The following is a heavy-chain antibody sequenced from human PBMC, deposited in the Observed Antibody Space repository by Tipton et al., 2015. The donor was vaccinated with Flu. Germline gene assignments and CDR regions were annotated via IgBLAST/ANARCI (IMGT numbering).Heavy chain of an antibody. Sequence: TLSLTCTVSGGSISSYYWSWIRQPPGKGLEWIGYIYYSGSTNYNPSLKSRVTISVDTSKNQFSLKLSSVTAADTAVYYCARANGGIAVAGTRRYNSYYYGMDVWGQGTTVTVSS. J-gene: IGHJ6*02. D-gene: IGHD6-19*01. V-gene: IGHV4-59*01. CDR3: ARANGGIAVAGTRRYNSYYYGMDV. CDR1: GGSISSYY. CDR2: IYYSGST.